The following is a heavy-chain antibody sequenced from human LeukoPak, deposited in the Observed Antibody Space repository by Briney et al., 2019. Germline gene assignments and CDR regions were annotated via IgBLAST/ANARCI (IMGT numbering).Heavy chain of an antibody. J-gene: IGHJ5*02. CDR1: GGTFSSYA. Sequence: ASVKVSCKASGGTFSSYAISWVRQAPGQGLEWMGGIIPIFGTANYAQKFQGRVRITADESTSTAYMELSSLRSEDTAVYYCARDGCSSTSCYPNTWGQGTLVTVSS. CDR2: IIPIFGTA. D-gene: IGHD2-2*01. CDR3: ARDGCSSTSCYPNT. V-gene: IGHV1-69*13.